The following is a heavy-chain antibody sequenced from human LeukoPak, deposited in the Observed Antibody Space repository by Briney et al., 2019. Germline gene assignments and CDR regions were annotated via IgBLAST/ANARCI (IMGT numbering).Heavy chain of an antibody. Sequence: PSETLSLTCTVSGGSISSYYWSWIRQPPGKGLEWIGYIYYSGSTNYNPSLKSRVTISVDTSKSQFSLKLRSVTAADTAVYYCARERFIGYCSGGSCYFDYWGQGTLVTVSS. D-gene: IGHD2-15*01. CDR1: GGSISSYY. J-gene: IGHJ4*02. CDR3: ARERFIGYCSGGSCYFDY. CDR2: IYYSGST. V-gene: IGHV4-59*01.